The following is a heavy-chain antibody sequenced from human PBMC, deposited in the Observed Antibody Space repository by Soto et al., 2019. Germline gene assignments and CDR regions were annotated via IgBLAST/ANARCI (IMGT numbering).Heavy chain of an antibody. Sequence: SETLSLTCAVYGGSFSSYYWSWIRQPPGKGLEWIGEINHSGSTNYNPSLKSRVTISVDTSKNQFSLKLSSVTAADTAVYYCARGGRGSYFIDYWGQGTLVTVSS. V-gene: IGHV4-34*01. CDR1: GGSFSSYY. CDR3: ARGGRGSYFIDY. CDR2: INHSGST. J-gene: IGHJ4*02. D-gene: IGHD1-26*01.